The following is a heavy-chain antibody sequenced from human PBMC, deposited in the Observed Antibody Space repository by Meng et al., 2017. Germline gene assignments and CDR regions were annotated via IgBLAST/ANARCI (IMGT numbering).Heavy chain of an antibody. CDR2: IYTSGST. V-gene: IGHV4-4*07. D-gene: IGHD3-22*01. CDR1: GGSISSYY. Sequence: SETLSLTCTVSGGSISSYYWSWIRQPAGKGLEWIGRIYTSGSTNYNPSLKSRVTMSVDTSKNQFSLKLSSVTPEDTAVYYCARGGNYYDSSGYYYGGHFDYWGQGTLVTVSS. CDR3: ARGGNYYDSSGYYYGGHFDY. J-gene: IGHJ4*02.